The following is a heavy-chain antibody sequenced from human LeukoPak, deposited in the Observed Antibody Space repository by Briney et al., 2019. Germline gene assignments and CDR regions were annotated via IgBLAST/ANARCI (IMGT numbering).Heavy chain of an antibody. J-gene: IGHJ4*02. Sequence: SETLSLTCAVYAGSFSGYYLSWIRQPPGKGLEWIGEINHSGSTNYNPSLKSRVTISVDMSKNQFSLKLSSVTAVDTAVYYCARGFCSGGTCYSPPLDYWGQGTLVTVSS. CDR2: INHSGST. CDR1: AGSFSGYY. CDR3: ARGFCSGGTCYSPPLDY. D-gene: IGHD2-15*01. V-gene: IGHV4-34*01.